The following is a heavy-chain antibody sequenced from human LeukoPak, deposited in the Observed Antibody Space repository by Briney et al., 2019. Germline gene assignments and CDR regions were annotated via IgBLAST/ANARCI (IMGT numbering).Heavy chain of an antibody. Sequence: GESLKISCKGSGYNFIDYWIGWVRQMPGEGLEWMGIIYPGDSDTRYSPSFQGQVTISADKSISTAYLQWSSLKASDTAIYYCARQPQWELRSGYFDYWGQGTLVTVSS. V-gene: IGHV5-51*01. D-gene: IGHD1-7*01. J-gene: IGHJ4*02. CDR1: GYNFIDYW. CDR2: IYPGDSDT. CDR3: ARQPQWELRSGYFDY.